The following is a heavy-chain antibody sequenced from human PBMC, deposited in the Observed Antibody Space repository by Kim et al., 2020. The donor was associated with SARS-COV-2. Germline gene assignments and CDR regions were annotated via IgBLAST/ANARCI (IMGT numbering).Heavy chain of an antibody. J-gene: IGHJ4*02. V-gene: IGHV3-33*01. D-gene: IGHD6-13*01. Sequence: VRQAPGKGLEWVAVIWYDGSNKYYADSVKGRFTISRDNSKNTLYLQMNSLRAEDTAVYYCARAGRWRAAAVRFDYWGQGTLVTVSS. CDR2: IWYDGSNK. CDR3: ARAGRWRAAAVRFDY.